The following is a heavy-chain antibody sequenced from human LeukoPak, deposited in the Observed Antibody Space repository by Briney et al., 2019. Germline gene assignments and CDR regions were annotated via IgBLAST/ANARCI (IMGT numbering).Heavy chain of an antibody. D-gene: IGHD6-13*01. CDR3: AKGPHSYSSSWYPFDY. CDR2: ISGSGGST. CDR1: GFTFSSYA. Sequence: GGSLRLPCAASGFTFSSYAMSWVRQAPGKGLEWVSAISGSGGSTYYADSVKGRFTISRDNSKNTLYLQMNSLRAEDTAVYYCAKGPHSYSSSWYPFDYWGQGTLVTVSS. J-gene: IGHJ4*02. V-gene: IGHV3-23*01.